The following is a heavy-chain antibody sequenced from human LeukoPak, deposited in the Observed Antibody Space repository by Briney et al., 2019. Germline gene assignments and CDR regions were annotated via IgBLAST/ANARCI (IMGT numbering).Heavy chain of an antibody. CDR2: INHSGST. V-gene: IGHV4-34*01. D-gene: IGHD2-2*01. J-gene: IGHJ6*02. CDR3: ARGRDVVVPAARYYYYYGMDV. Sequence: SETLSLTCAVYGGSFSGYYWGWIRQPPGKGLEGIGQINHSGSTNYNPSLKSRVTISVDTSKNQFSLKLSSVTAADTAVYYCARGRDVVVPAARYYYYYGMDVWGQGTTVTVSS. CDR1: GGSFSGYY.